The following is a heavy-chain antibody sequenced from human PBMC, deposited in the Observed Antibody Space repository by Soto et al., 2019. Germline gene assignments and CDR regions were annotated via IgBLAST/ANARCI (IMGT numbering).Heavy chain of an antibody. CDR2: ISGYNGDT. V-gene: IGHV1-18*01. J-gene: IGHJ6*02. D-gene: IGHD2-8*01. CDR1: GYTLTELS. Sequence: GASVKVSCKVSGYTLTELSMHWVRQAPGKGLEWMGWISGYNGDTNYAQKFQGRVTMTIDTSTTTAYMELRGLTSDDTAIYYCAKNGQPPYYYYGLDVWGQGTTVTVSS. CDR3: AKNGQPPYYYYGLDV.